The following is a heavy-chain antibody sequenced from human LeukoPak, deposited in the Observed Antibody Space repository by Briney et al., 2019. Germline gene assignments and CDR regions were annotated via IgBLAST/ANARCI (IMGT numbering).Heavy chain of an antibody. CDR1: GGSISSYY. V-gene: IGHV4-59*01. CDR2: IYSSGTT. CDR3: ARCWDY. Sequence: SETLSLTCAVSGGSISSYYWSWIRQPPGKGLEWIGYIYSSGTTNYNPSLKSRVTISVDTSKSQFSLKLSSVTTADTAVYYCARCWDYWGQGTLVTVSS. J-gene: IGHJ4*02.